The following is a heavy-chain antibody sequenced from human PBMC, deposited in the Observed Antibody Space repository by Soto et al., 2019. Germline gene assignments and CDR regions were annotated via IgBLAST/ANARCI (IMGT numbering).Heavy chain of an antibody. J-gene: IGHJ6*02. V-gene: IGHV1-69*13. D-gene: IGHD1-26*01. Sequence: SVKVSCKASGGTFSSYAISWVRQAPGQGLGWMGGIIPIFGTANYAQKFQGRVTITADESTSTAYMELSSLRSEDTAVYYCARDIGPDTYYYYGMDVWGQGTTVTVS. CDR1: GGTFSSYA. CDR2: IIPIFGTA. CDR3: ARDIGPDTYYYYGMDV.